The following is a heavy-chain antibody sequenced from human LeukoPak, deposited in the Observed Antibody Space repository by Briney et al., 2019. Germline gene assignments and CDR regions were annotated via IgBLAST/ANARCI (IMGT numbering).Heavy chain of an antibody. CDR3: AKAGGSSFFDS. J-gene: IGHJ4*02. Sequence: GGSLRLSCAASGVTFSSYAMNWVRRGPGKGLEWVSAINPGGTSTYYADSVKGRFTISRDNSKNTFYLQMNSLRAEDTALYYCAKAGGSSFFDSWGQGTLVTVSS. CDR2: INPGGTST. CDR1: GVTFSSYA. V-gene: IGHV3-23*01. D-gene: IGHD1-26*01.